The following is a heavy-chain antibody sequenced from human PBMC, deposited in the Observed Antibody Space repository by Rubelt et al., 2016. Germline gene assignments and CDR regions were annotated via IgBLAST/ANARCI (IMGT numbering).Heavy chain of an antibody. Sequence: QLQLQESGPGLVKPSETLSLTCTVSRGSISSSNDYWGWVRQPPGKGLEWIGSIDHSGRTYYNPSLKSRVTISVDTSENQFSLKVRSVTAADTAVYYCARQRQLITARRWFDPWGQGTLVTVSS. CDR3: ARQRQLITARRWFDP. V-gene: IGHV4-39*01. CDR1: RGSISSSNDY. D-gene: IGHD6-6*01. CDR2: IDHSGRT. J-gene: IGHJ5*02.